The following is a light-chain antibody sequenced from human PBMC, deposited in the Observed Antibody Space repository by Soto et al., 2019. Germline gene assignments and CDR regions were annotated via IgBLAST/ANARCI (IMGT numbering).Light chain of an antibody. CDR3: QQLHSFPIT. CDR2: AAS. V-gene: IGKV1-9*01. CDR1: QGIVNY. J-gene: IGKJ5*01. Sequence: DLQLAQSPTFLSASVGDRVTITCPASQGIVNYLAWYQQKPGKAPKLLIYAASTLQTGVPSRFSGRGSGTEFTLTITSPQHEEFATYYCQQLHSFPITFGQGTRLEIK.